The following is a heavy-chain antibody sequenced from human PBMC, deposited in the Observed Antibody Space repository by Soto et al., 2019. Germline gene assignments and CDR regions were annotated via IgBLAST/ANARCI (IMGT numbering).Heavy chain of an antibody. CDR1: GYTFTSYG. CDR3: ARDFPQGIAAAVNWFDP. D-gene: IGHD6-13*01. J-gene: IGHJ5*02. CDR2: ISAYNGNT. V-gene: IGHV1-18*01. Sequence: ASVKVSFKASGYTFTSYGISWVRHAPGQGLEWMGWISAYNGNTNYAQKLQGRVTMTTDTSTSTAYMELRSLRSDDTAVYYCARDFPQGIAAAVNWFDPWGQGTLVTVSS.